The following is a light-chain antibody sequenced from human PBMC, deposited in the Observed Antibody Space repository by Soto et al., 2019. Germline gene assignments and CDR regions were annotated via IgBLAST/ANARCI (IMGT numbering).Light chain of an antibody. CDR1: QSLDNC. J-gene: IGKJ4*02. Sequence: DIQMTQTPSTLSPAIEDSGTITWRASQSLDNCLAWYQQKPGKAPKLLIYDVSSLESGVPSRFSGSGSEKEYTLSSSGLFADDFATYFRQHDQLLGTFGGGTKVDIK. CDR2: DVS. V-gene: IGKV1-5*01. CDR3: QHDQLLGT.